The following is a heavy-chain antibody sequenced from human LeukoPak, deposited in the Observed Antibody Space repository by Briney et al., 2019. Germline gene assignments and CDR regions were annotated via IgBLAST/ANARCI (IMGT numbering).Heavy chain of an antibody. V-gene: IGHV3-21*01. D-gene: IGHD5-18*01. CDR2: ISSSSGGYM. CDR3: VREARGYHYTYFDY. Sequence: GGSLRLSCAASGFTFRSYSMNWVRQVPGKGLEWVSSISSSSGGYMYHADSVKGRFTISRDNAKNSLYLQMNSLRAGDTAVYYCVREARGYHYTYFDYWGQGTLVTVSS. CDR1: GFTFRSYS. J-gene: IGHJ4*02.